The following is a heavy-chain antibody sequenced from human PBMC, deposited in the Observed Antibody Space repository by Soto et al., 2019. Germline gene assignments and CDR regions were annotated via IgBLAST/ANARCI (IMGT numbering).Heavy chain of an antibody. CDR2: IWYDGSNK. J-gene: IGHJ4*02. V-gene: IGHV3-33*01. CDR1: GFTFSSYG. D-gene: IGHD2-15*01. Sequence: PGGSLRLSCAASGFTFSSYGMHWVRQAPGKGLEWVAVIWYDGSNKYYADSVKGRFTINPDTSKNQFSLQLNSVTPEDTAVYYCARATSVDVGAWHYYFDYWGQGTLVTVSS. CDR3: ARATSVDVGAWHYYFDY.